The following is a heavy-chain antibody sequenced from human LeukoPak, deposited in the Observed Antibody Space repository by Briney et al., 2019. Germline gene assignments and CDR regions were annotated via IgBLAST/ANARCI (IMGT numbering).Heavy chain of an antibody. D-gene: IGHD2-15*01. CDR2: ISAYNGNT. Sequence: ASVKVSCKASGYTSTSYGISWVRQAPGQGLEWMGWISAYNGNTNYAQKLQGRVTMTTDTSTSTAYMELRSLRSDDAAVYYCARGYCSGGSCYFDYWGQGTLVTVSS. V-gene: IGHV1-18*01. CDR1: GYTSTSYG. CDR3: ARGYCSGGSCYFDY. J-gene: IGHJ4*02.